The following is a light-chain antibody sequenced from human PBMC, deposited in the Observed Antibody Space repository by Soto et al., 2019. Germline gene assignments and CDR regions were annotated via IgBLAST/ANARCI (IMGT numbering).Light chain of an antibody. J-gene: IGLJ1*01. CDR3: AAWDDSLSGYV. CDR1: SSNIGSNY. V-gene: IGLV1-47*02. CDR2: SNN. Sequence: QSVLTQPPSASGTPGQSVTISCSGSSSNIGSNYVYWYQQLPGTAPKLLIYSNNQRPSGVPDRFSGSKSGTSASLAISGLRYEDEADYYCAAWDDSLSGYVFGNGTKLTV.